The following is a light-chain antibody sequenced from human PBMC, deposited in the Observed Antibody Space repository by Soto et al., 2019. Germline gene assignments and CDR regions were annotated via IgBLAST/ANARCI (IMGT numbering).Light chain of an antibody. CDR2: GAS. V-gene: IGKV3-20*01. CDR1: QSVSSNN. CDR3: QQHVPENRT. Sequence: SVLTQYRGALCVYRGEQATVTGRVSQSVSSNNLAWYQQKLGRAPRLLISGASRRATGILDRLSASGSGTDITLTITSLEPDACAVYYCQQHVPENRTFGQGTRVEIK. J-gene: IGKJ5*01.